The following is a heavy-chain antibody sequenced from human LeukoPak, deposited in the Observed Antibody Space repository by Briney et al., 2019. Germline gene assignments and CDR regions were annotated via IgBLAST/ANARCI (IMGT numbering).Heavy chain of an antibody. CDR2: MSGSDANT. J-gene: IGHJ4*02. CDR3: AKVPSRGGYYYEY. V-gene: IGHV3-23*01. D-gene: IGHD3-22*01. Sequence: GGSLRLSCVGSGFSFSSYSMTWVRQAPGEGLEWVSSMSGSDANTYYADSVKGRFSISRDNSKNTLYLQMNSLRVEDMAVCHCAKVPSRGGYYYEYWSQGTQVTVSS. CDR1: GFSFSSYS.